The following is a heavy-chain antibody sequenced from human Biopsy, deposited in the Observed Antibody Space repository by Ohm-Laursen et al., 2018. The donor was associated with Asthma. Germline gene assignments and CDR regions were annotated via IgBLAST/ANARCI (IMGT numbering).Heavy chain of an antibody. V-gene: IGHV3-7*03. CDR2: IKHDGSEK. Sequence: GSLRLSCAASGFTVGDYWMSWVRQVPGKGLGWVANIKHDGSEKNHVDSLKGRFTISRDNSRDTLYLQMRSLRADDTAVYYCVKDTVEDRGGYYTFDVWGQGTKVTVSS. J-gene: IGHJ3*01. CDR3: VKDTVEDRGGYYTFDV. CDR1: GFTVGDYW. D-gene: IGHD3-22*01.